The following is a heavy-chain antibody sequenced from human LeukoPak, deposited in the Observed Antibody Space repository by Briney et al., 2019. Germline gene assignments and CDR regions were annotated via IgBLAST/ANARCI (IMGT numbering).Heavy chain of an antibody. CDR1: GFTFSSYA. V-gene: IGHV3-23*01. J-gene: IGHJ5*02. Sequence: GGSLRLSCAASGFTFSSYAMSWVRQAPGKGLEWVSAISGSGGSTYYADSVKGRFTISRDNSKNTLYLQMNSLRAEDTAVYYCAKEPQYSSRPSGWFDPWGQGTLVTVSS. D-gene: IGHD6-13*01. CDR2: ISGSGGST. CDR3: AKEPQYSSRPSGWFDP.